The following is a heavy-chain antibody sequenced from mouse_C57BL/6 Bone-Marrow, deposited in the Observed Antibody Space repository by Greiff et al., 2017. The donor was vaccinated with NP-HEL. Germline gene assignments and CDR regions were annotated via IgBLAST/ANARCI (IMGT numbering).Heavy chain of an antibody. Sequence: EVQLQESGGGLVQPKGSLKLSCAASGFSFNTYAMNWVRQAPGKGLEWVARIRSKSNNYATYYADSVKDRFTISRDDSESMLYLQMNNLKTEDTAMYYCVRQEYYGSRGWYFDVWGTGTTVTVSS. V-gene: IGHV10-1*01. J-gene: IGHJ1*03. CDR1: GFSFNTYA. CDR2: IRSKSNNYAT. CDR3: VRQEYYGSRGWYFDV. D-gene: IGHD1-1*01.